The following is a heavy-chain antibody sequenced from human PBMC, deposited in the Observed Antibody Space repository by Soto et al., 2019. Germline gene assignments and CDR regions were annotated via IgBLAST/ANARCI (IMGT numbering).Heavy chain of an antibody. D-gene: IGHD6-13*01. V-gene: IGHV1-18*01. Sequence: ASVKVSCKASGYTFTNYGISWVRQAPGQGLEWLGWISTYTGNTGYAQKLQGRLTMTTDTSTSTAYMELSSLRSEDTAVYYCARAHSSSWLYGIDVWGQGTTVTVPS. J-gene: IGHJ6*02. CDR2: ISTYTGNT. CDR1: GYTFTNYG. CDR3: ARAHSSSWLYGIDV.